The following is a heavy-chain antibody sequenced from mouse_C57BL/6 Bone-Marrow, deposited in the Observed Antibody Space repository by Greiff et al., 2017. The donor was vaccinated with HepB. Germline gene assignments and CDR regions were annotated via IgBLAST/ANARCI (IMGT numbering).Heavy chain of an antibody. Sequence: QVQLQQPGAELVRPGSSVKLSCKASGYTFTSYWMDCVKQRPGQGLEWIGNIYPSDSETHYNQKFKDKATLTVDKSSSTAYMQLSSLTSEDSAVYYCARDRLYYFDDWGQGTTLTVSS. V-gene: IGHV1-61*01. CDR3: ARDRLYYFDD. CDR1: GYTFTSYW. CDR2: IYPSDSET. J-gene: IGHJ2*01.